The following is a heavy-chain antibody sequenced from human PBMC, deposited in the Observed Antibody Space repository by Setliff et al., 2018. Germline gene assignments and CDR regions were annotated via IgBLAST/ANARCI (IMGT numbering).Heavy chain of an antibody. Sequence: PSETLSLTCTVSGGSISSYYWSWIRQPPGKGLEWIGYIYYSGSTNYNPSLKSRVTISVDTSKNQFSLKLSSVTAAYTAVYYCARDEGSSYFYGMDVWGQGTTVTVSS. V-gene: IGHV4-59*01. CDR1: GGSISSYY. CDR2: IYYSGST. D-gene: IGHD6-13*01. J-gene: IGHJ6*02. CDR3: ARDEGSSYFYGMDV.